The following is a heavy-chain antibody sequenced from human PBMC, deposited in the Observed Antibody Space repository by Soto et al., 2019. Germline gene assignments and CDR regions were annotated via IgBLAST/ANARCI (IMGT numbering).Heavy chain of an antibody. D-gene: IGHD1-20*01. Sequence: DVQLVESGGGLVQPGGSLRLSCAASGFTFSTYWMHWVRQAPGKGLVWVSRINGDGSNTDYADSVKGRFTISRDNAKNTVYLQMHSLRAEDTAVYSCARDDNPDYWGQGTLVTVSS. CDR3: ARDDNPDY. J-gene: IGHJ4*02. CDR2: INGDGSNT. V-gene: IGHV3-74*01. CDR1: GFTFSTYW.